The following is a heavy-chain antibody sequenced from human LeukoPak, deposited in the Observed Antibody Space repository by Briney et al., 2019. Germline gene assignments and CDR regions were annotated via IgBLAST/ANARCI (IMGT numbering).Heavy chain of an antibody. CDR3: TRAASGRVILGVAILDWYFDL. Sequence: ASVKVSCKASGYTFTNFGLSWVRLAPGQGPEWMGWINPKNENTHYAQKFQGRITMSTDTSTNTAYMELRSLTSDDTAIYYCTRAASGRVILGVAILDWYFDLWGRGTPVTVSS. CDR1: GYTFTNFG. D-gene: IGHD3-3*02. J-gene: IGHJ2*01. V-gene: IGHV1-18*04. CDR2: INPKNENT.